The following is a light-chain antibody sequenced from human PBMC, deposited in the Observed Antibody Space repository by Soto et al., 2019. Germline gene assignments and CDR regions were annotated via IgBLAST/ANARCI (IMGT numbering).Light chain of an antibody. J-gene: IGLJ2*01. CDR1: NSDVGGFNY. CDR3: CSYTSRSTLV. V-gene: IGLV2-14*01. Sequence: QSALTQPASVSGSPGQSITISCTGTNSDVGGFNYVSWYQQHPDKAPKLKIFEVTDRPSGVSNRFSGSKSGNTASLTISGLQSEDEAEYYCCSYTSRSTLVFGGGTKLTVL. CDR2: EVT.